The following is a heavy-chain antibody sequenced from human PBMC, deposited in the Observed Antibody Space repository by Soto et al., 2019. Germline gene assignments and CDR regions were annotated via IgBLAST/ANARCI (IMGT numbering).Heavy chain of an antibody. CDR1: GFTFSSYA. CDR2: ISYDGSNK. CDR3: ARVAVNQRGDRYGFDY. D-gene: IGHD3-16*01. J-gene: IGHJ4*02. V-gene: IGHV3-30-3*01. Sequence: PGGSLRLSCAASGFTFSSYAMHWVRQAPGKGLEWVAVISYDGSNKYYADSVKGRFTISRDNSKNTLYLQMNSLRAEDTAVYYCARVAVNQRGDRYGFDYWGQGTLVTVSS.